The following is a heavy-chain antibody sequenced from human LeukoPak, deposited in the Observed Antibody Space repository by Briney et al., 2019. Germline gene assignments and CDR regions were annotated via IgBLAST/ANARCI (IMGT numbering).Heavy chain of an antibody. D-gene: IGHD6-13*01. CDR1: GGSISSTNYY. CDR3: ARDLSGATAGVGY. J-gene: IGHJ4*02. Sequence: PSETLSLTCTVSGGSISSTNYYWGWIRQPPGRGLEWIGSINYSGSTYYNPSLKSRVTISLDTSKNQFSLKLSFVTAADTAVYYCARDLSGATAGVGYWGQGTLVTVSS. V-gene: IGHV4-39*07. CDR2: INYSGST.